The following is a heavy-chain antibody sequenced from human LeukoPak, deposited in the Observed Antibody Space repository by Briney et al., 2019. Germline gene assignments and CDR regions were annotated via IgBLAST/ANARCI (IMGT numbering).Heavy chain of an antibody. CDR2: ISYDGSNK. D-gene: IGHD4-17*01. CDR3: ARRSYGDYAPRY. Sequence: GGSLRLSCAASGFTFSSYAMHWVRQAPGKGLEWVAVISYDGSNKYYADSVKGRFTISRDNSKNTLYLQMNSLRAEDTAVYYCARRSYGDYAPRYWGQGTLVTVSS. J-gene: IGHJ4*02. V-gene: IGHV3-30-3*01. CDR1: GFTFSSYA.